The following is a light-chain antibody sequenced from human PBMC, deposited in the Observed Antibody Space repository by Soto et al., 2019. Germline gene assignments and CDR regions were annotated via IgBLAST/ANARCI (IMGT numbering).Light chain of an antibody. Sequence: DIQMTQSPSTLSASVGDRATITCRANQSISSWLAWYQQKLGRAPRLLIYDASSLESGVPSRFSGSGYGTEFTLTISSLQPDDFATYYCQQYNTYWTFGQGTKVEIK. CDR1: QSISSW. J-gene: IGKJ1*01. CDR3: QQYNTYWT. CDR2: DAS. V-gene: IGKV1-5*01.